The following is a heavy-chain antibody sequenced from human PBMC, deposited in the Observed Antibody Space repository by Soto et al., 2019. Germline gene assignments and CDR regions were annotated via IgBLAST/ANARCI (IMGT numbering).Heavy chain of an antibody. D-gene: IGHD3-16*01. J-gene: IGHJ5*02. CDR1: GFTFSTYA. CDR2: ISGSGENT. Sequence: QPGGSLRLSCAASGFTFSTYAMSWGRQAPGKGLEWVSSISGSGENTHYADSVKGRFTISRDNSKNTRYVQMNSLRAEDTAVYYCPHAAPPGGSHRTHWFDPWGQGTLVPVSS. CDR3: PHAAPPGGSHRTHWFDP. V-gene: IGHV3-23*01.